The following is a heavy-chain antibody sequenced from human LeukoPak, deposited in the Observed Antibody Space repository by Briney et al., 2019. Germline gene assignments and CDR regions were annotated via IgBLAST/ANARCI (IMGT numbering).Heavy chain of an antibody. V-gene: IGHV3-9*01. D-gene: IGHD4-11*01. CDR2: ISWNSGRI. CDR1: GFTFDNYA. J-gene: IGHJ6*03. CDR3: ARPRRDYSNANYYYYMDV. Sequence: PGGSLRLSCAASGFTFDNYAMHWVRQGPGKGLEWVSGISWNSGRIGYADSVKGRFTISRDNPKNSLYLQMNSLRTEDTALYYCARPRRDYSNANYYYYMDVWGKGTTVTVSS.